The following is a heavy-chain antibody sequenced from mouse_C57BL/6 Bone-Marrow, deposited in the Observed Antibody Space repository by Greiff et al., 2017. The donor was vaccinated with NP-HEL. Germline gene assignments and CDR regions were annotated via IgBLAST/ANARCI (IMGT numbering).Heavy chain of an antibody. Sequence: EVQLVESGGDLVKPGGSLKLSCAASGFTFSSYGMSWVRQTPDKRLEWVATISSGGSYTYYPDSVKGRFTISRDNAKNTLYLQMSSLKSEDTAMYYCASVNYYGSSLYYFDYWGQGTTLTVSS. CDR1: GFTFSSYG. J-gene: IGHJ2*01. CDR3: ASVNYYGSSLYYFDY. D-gene: IGHD1-1*01. CDR2: ISSGGSYT. V-gene: IGHV5-6*01.